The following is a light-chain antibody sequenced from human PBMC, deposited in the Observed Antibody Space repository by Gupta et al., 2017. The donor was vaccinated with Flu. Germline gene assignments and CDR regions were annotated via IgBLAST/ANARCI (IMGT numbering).Light chain of an antibody. CDR1: SSDVGGSAF. CDR3: SSFTSSSTVL. V-gene: IGLV2-14*01. J-gene: IGLJ2*01. Sequence: QSALTQPASVSGSPGQSITISCTGTSSDVGGSAFVSWYQQHPGKAPKLMSYEVTTRPSGISNRFSGSKSGNTASLSISGRQAEDEADYYCSSFTSSSTVLFGGGTKLTVL. CDR2: EVT.